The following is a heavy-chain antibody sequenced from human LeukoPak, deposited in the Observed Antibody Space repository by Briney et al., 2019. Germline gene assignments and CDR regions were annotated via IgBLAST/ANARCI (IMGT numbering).Heavy chain of an antibody. CDR2: ILYTGRP. Sequence: PSETLSHTCTVSGDSISSTRFYWAWIRQPPGKGLEWIGRILYTGRPFYNPSLKSRVTISVDTSKNQFSLRLGSVTASDTAVYYCARRDVGATIDYWGQGTLVTVSS. V-gene: IGHV4-39*01. CDR1: GDSISSTRFY. J-gene: IGHJ4*02. CDR3: ARRDVGATIDY. D-gene: IGHD1-26*01.